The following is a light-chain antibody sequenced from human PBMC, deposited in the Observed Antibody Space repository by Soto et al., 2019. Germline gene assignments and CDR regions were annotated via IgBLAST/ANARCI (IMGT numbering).Light chain of an antibody. CDR3: CSYAATYV. Sequence: QSVMPHPGSVCWSPGHSITISCTGTSSDVGSYNLVSWYQHHPGKAPKLTIFEVSKRPSGVSNRFSGSKSGNTASLTISGLQAEDEPEYYCCSYAATYVFGTGTKVTVL. V-gene: IGLV2-23*02. J-gene: IGLJ1*01. CDR1: SSDVGSYNL. CDR2: EVS.